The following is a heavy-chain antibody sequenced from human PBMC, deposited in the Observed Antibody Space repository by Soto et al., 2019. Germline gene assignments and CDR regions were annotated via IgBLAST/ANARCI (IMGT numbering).Heavy chain of an antibody. CDR1: GGTFSSYA. Sequence: QVQLVQSGAEVKKPGSSVKVSCKASGGTFSSYAITWVRQAAGQGLEWMGGIIPIFGTANYAQKFQARVTITADEATSTAYMELSSLRSEDTAVYYCARARGPSRGYYPYLFDPWGQGTLVTVSS. J-gene: IGHJ5*02. D-gene: IGHD3-22*01. V-gene: IGHV1-69*12. CDR3: ARARGPSRGYYPYLFDP. CDR2: IIPIFGTA.